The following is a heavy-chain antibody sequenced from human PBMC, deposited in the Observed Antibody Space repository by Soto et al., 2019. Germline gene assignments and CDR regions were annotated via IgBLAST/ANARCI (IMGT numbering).Heavy chain of an antibody. CDR1: GGTFSTYG. J-gene: IGHJ4*02. D-gene: IGHD6-13*01. CDR2: IIPNFGTP. Sequence: QVQLVQSGAEVKKPGSSVKVSCKSSGGTFSTYGINRVRQAPGQGLEWMGMIIPNFGTPTYAQKFRGRVSITADESTSTAYMELSSLTSDDTAFYYCARDGRSSSYDFWGQGTLVTVSS. V-gene: IGHV1-69*18. CDR3: ARDGRSSSYDF.